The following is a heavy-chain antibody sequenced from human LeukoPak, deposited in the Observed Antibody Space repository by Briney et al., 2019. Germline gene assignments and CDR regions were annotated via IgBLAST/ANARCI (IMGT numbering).Heavy chain of an antibody. CDR3: ARGPMNLRKRGLLDY. V-gene: IGHV4-34*01. J-gene: IGHJ4*02. CDR1: GGSFSGYY. D-gene: IGHD3-22*01. Sequence: SETLSLTCAVYGGSFSGYYWSWIRQPPGKGLEWIGEINHSGSTNYNPSLKSRVTISVDTSKNQFSLKPSSVTAADTAVYYCARGPMNLRKRGLLDYWGQGTLVTVSS. CDR2: INHSGST.